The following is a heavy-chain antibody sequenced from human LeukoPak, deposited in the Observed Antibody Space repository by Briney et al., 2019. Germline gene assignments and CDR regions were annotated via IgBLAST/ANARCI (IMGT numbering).Heavy chain of an antibody. D-gene: IGHD3-3*01. CDR3: ARTPWDFWSNSMDV. V-gene: IGHV3-7*01. J-gene: IGHJ6*04. CDR2: IKRDGSDK. CDR1: GFTISNYW. Sequence: GGSLRLSCAASGFTISNYWMSWVRQAPGKGLEWVANIKRDGSDKYYVCSVKGRFTISRDNAKNSLYLQMNSLRAEDTAVYYCARTPWDFWSNSMDVWGKGTTVTVSS.